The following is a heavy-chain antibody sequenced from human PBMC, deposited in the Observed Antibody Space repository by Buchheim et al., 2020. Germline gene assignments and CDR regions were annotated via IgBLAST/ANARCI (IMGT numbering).Heavy chain of an antibody. CDR2: IRGGSSVI. CDR3: TRGLQYSSDY. J-gene: IGHJ4*02. Sequence: EVQLVESGGALVQPGGSLRLSCAASGFTFNTYSMNWVRQAPGKGLEWVSYIRGGSSVIYYADSVKGRFAISRDDARTSLYLQMHSLRAEDTAVYYCTRGLQYSSDYWGQGTL. D-gene: IGHD6-6*01. CDR1: GFTFNTYS. V-gene: IGHV3-48*01.